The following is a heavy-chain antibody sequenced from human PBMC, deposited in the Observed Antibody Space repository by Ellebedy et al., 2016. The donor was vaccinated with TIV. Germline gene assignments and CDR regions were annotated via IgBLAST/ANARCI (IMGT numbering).Heavy chain of an antibody. CDR2: IHTGGST. CDR1: GGSISSGNYY. D-gene: IGHD4-17*01. CDR3: ARARDPYGVGWYFDL. J-gene: IGHJ2*01. V-gene: IGHV4-61*02. Sequence: LRLSXTVSGGSISSGNYYLNWIRQPAEKGLEWIGRIHTGGSTNYNPSLKSRVIMSVDTSKRQFSLKLSSVTAADTAVYYCARARDPYGVGWYFDLWGRGTLVTVSS.